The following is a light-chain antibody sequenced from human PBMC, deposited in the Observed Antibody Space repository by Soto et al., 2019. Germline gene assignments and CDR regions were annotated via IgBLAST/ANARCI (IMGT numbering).Light chain of an antibody. CDR3: QQYDSSPRT. J-gene: IGKJ1*01. V-gene: IGKV3-20*01. CDR1: QSISSSY. Sequence: EIVLTQSPGTLSLSPVERATLSCRASQSISSSYLAWYQQKPGQAPRLLIYGASSRATGIPDRFSGSGSGTDFTLTINRLEPEDFAVYYCQQYDSSPRTFGQGTKVDI. CDR2: GAS.